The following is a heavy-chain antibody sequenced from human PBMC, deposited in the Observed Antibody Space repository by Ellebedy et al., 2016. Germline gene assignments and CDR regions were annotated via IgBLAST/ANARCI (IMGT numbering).Heavy chain of an antibody. CDR3: ARDVIPDSSGSYYYGMDV. D-gene: IGHD3-22*01. CDR2: IYSSGST. J-gene: IGHJ6*02. CDR1: GGFISSGYYY. V-gene: IGHV4-30-4*01. Sequence: SETLSLTCTVSGGFISSGYYYWSWIRQPPGKGLEWIGYIYSSGSTYYNPSLKSRVAISVDTSKNQFSLKLTSVTAADTAVYYCARDVIPDSSGSYYYGMDVWGQGTTVTVSS.